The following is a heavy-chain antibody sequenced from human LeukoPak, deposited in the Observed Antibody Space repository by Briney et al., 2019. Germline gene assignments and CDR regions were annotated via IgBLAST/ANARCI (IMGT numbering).Heavy chain of an antibody. D-gene: IGHD5-18*01. J-gene: IGHJ4*02. Sequence: PGGSLRLSCAASGFTFSSYGMHWVRQAPGKGLEWVAFIRYDGSNKYYADSVKGRFTISRDNAKNSLYLQMNSLRAEDTAVYYCARLPGYSYGYGYWGQGTLVTVSS. CDR3: ARLPGYSYGYGY. CDR2: IRYDGSNK. V-gene: IGHV3-30*02. CDR1: GFTFSSYG.